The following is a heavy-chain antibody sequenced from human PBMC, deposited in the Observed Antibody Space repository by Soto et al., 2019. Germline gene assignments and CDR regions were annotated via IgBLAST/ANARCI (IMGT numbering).Heavy chain of an antibody. Sequence: PSETQSLTCSVSGGTIRTSGSYWAWIRQPPGKGLEWLANIFYSGSTSYNPSLASRVSVSVDTSKNEFSLKLRSVTAADTAVYYCARQPTTGDTDLWFDPWGQGTLVTVSS. CDR2: IFYSGST. D-gene: IGHD2-21*01. V-gene: IGHV4-39*01. CDR1: GGTIRTSGSY. J-gene: IGHJ5*02. CDR3: ARQPTTGDTDLWFDP.